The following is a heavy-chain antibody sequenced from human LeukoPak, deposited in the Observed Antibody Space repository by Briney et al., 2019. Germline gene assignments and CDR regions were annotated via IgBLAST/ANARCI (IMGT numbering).Heavy chain of an antibody. V-gene: IGHV3-30*04. Sequence: GGSLRLSCAASGFTFSSYAMHWVRQAPGKGLEWVAVISYDGSNKYYADSVKGRFTISRGNSKNTLYLQMNSLRAEDTAVYYCASSSDYGDYWFDPWGQGTLVTVSS. D-gene: IGHD4-17*01. CDR3: ASSSDYGDYWFDP. J-gene: IGHJ5*02. CDR1: GFTFSSYA. CDR2: ISYDGSNK.